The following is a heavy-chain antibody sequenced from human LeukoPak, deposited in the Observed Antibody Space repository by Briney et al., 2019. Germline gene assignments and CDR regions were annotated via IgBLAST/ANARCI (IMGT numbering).Heavy chain of an antibody. CDR3: ARLGVPAAIAN. CDR1: GGSIISSGYF. D-gene: IGHD2-2*01. CDR2: CYYSGST. V-gene: IGHV4-39*01. Sequence: PSETPSLTCTVSGGSIISSGYFWGWIRQPPGKGLEWIGSCYYSGSTYYNPSLKSRITISVDTSKNQFSLKVFSVTAADTATYYCARLGVPAAIANWGQGTLLTVSS. J-gene: IGHJ4*02.